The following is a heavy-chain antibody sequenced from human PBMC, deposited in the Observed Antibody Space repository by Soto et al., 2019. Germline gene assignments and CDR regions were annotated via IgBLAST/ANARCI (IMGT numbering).Heavy chain of an antibody. CDR3: ARDVFSSAWPYYMDV. V-gene: IGHV1-3*01. Sequence: QVQLVQSGAEVKKPGASVNVSCKTSGYTFTSYAINWVRQAPGQRLEWMGWINADNGNTKYSQKFQGRVTITRDTSASTAYMELSIVRSEDTAIYYCARDVFSSAWPYYMDVWGKGTTVTVSS. CDR2: INADNGNT. J-gene: IGHJ6*03. CDR1: GYTFTSYA. D-gene: IGHD6-19*01.